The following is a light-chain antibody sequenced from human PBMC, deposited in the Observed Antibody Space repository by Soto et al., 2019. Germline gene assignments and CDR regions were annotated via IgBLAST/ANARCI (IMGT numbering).Light chain of an antibody. CDR2: EVS. Sequence: QSALTQPPSASGSPGQSVTISCTGTSSDVGGYNYVSWYQQHPGKAPKLMLYEVSKRPSGVTDRFSGSKSGNTASLTVSGLQAEDEADYYCSSYAGSNNFKVFGGGTQLTVL. CDR3: SSYAGSNNFKV. J-gene: IGLJ2*01. V-gene: IGLV2-8*01. CDR1: SSDVGGYNY.